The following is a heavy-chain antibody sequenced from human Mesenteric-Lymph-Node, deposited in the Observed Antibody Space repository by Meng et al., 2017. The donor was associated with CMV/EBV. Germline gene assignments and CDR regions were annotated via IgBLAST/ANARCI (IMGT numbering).Heavy chain of an antibody. CDR2: IYYSGST. CDR3: ARVPAANYYYYGMDV. Sequence: SETLSLTCTVSGGYISSYYWSWIRQPPGKGLEWIGYIYYSGSTNYNPSLKSRVTISVDTSKNQFSLKLSSVTAADTAVYYCARVPAANYYYYGMDVWGQGTTVTVSS. V-gene: IGHV4-59*01. D-gene: IGHD2-2*01. J-gene: IGHJ6*02. CDR1: GGYISSYY.